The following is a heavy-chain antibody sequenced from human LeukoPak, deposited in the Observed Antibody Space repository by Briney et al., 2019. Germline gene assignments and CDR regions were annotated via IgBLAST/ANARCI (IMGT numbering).Heavy chain of an antibody. J-gene: IGHJ3*02. CDR2: IKSKTDGGTT. CDR3: TTDRRDSGSYSGAFVI. V-gene: IGHV3-15*01. Sequence: GGSLRLSCAASGFTFSNAWMSWVRQAPGKGLEWVGRIKSKTDGGTTDYAAPVKGRYTISRDDSKNTLYLQMNSLKTEDTAVYYCTTDRRDSGSYSGAFVIWGQGTMITVSS. CDR1: GFTFSNAW. D-gene: IGHD1-26*01.